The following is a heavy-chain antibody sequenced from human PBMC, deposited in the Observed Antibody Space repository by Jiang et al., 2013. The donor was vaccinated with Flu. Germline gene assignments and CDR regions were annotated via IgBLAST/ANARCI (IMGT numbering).Heavy chain of an antibody. V-gene: IGHV4-39*07. CDR1: GDSIRSSYY. D-gene: IGHD2-2*01. Sequence: GSGLVKPSETLSLTCTVSGDSIRSSYYWGWIRQPPGKGLEWIGSIYYSGSTYYNPSLKSRVTISVDTSKNQFSLKLSSVTAADTAVYYCARRLDCSTTSCYDFDYWGQGTLVTVSS. CDR3: ARRLDCSTTSCYDFDY. J-gene: IGHJ4*02. CDR2: IYYSGST.